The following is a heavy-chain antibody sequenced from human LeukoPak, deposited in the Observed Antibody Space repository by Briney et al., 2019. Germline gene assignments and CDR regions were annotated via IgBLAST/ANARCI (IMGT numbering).Heavy chain of an antibody. V-gene: IGHV4-34*01. CDR3: ARAKYNWNYRWFDP. CDR2: INHSGST. CDR1: GFIFSGYY. D-gene: IGHD1-7*01. J-gene: IGHJ5*02. Sequence: GSLRLSCAASGFIFSGYYMSWIRQPPGKGLEWIGEINHSGSTNYNPSLKSRVTISVDTSKNQFSLKLSSVTAADTAVYYCARAKYNWNYRWFDPWGQGTLVTVSS.